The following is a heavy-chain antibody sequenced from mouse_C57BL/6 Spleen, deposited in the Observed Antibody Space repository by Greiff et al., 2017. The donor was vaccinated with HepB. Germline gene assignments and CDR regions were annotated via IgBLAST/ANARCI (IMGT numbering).Heavy chain of an antibody. J-gene: IGHJ4*01. D-gene: IGHD1-1*01. V-gene: IGHV1-50*01. CDR1: GYTFTSYW. CDR2: IDPSDSYT. Sequence: QVQLQQPGAELVKPGASVKLSCKASGYTFTSYWMQWVKQRPGQGLEWIGEIDPSDSYTNYNQKFKGKATLTVDTSSSTAYMQLSSLTSEDSAVYYCALITTVVARTLYYAMDYWGQGTSVTVSS. CDR3: ALITTVVARTLYYAMDY.